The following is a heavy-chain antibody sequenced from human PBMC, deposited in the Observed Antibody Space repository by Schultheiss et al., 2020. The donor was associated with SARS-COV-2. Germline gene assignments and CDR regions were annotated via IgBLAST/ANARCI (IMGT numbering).Heavy chain of an antibody. V-gene: IGHV1-18*01. CDR3: ARDRAIFGVVGEHDY. D-gene: IGHD3-3*01. J-gene: IGHJ4*02. CDR1: GYTFTSYG. Sequence: GESLKISCKASGYTFTSYGISWVRQAPGQGLEWMGWISAYNGNTNYAQKLQGRVTMTTDTSTSTAYMELSRLRSDDTAVYYCARDRAIFGVVGEHDYWGQGTLVTVSS. CDR2: ISAYNGNT.